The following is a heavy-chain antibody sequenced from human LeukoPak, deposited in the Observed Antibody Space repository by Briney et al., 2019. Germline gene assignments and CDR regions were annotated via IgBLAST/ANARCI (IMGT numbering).Heavy chain of an antibody. J-gene: IGHJ4*02. CDR1: GFTFSGYI. D-gene: IGHD6-19*01. Sequence: GGSLRLSCAASGFTFSGYIMNWVRQAPGKGLEWVSFIGTSGNLIYYADSVKGRFTVSRDDAKNSLYLQMNGLRAEDTAVYYCARDQWLDYWGQGTLVTVSS. V-gene: IGHV3-48*01. CDR3: ARDQWLDY. CDR2: IGTSGNLI.